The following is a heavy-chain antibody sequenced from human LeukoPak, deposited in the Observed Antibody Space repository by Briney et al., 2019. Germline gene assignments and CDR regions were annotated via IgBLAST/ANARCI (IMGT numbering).Heavy chain of an antibody. Sequence: GGSLRLSCAASGFTFSSYALSWVRQAPGKGLEWVSAISGSGGSTYYADSVKGRFTISRDNSKNTLYLQMNSLRAEDTAVYYCAKVLKGGYDSSGIDAFDIWGQGTMVTVSS. CDR3: AKVLKGGYDSSGIDAFDI. V-gene: IGHV3-23*01. J-gene: IGHJ3*02. CDR2: ISGSGGST. D-gene: IGHD3-22*01. CDR1: GFTFSSYA.